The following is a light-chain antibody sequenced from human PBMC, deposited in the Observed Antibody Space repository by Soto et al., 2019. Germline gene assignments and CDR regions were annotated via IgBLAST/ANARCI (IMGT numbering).Light chain of an antibody. Sequence: EIVMTQSPATLSVSPGERATLSCRASQSVSSNLAWYQQKPGQAPRLLIYGASTRATGIPARFSGSGSGTEFTLPITSLQSEDFAVVYCQQYNNWPPWTFGQGTKVEIK. CDR1: QSVSSN. CDR2: GAS. V-gene: IGKV3-15*01. J-gene: IGKJ1*01. CDR3: QQYNNWPPWT.